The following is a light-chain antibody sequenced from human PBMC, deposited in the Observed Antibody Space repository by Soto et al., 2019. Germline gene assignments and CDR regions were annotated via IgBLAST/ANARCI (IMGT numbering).Light chain of an antibody. CDR1: QSISTW. V-gene: IGKV1-5*03. CDR3: QQYNSYSS. J-gene: IGKJ1*01. Sequence: DIQMTQSPSTLSASVGDRVSITCRASQSISTWLAWYQQKPGKAPKLLSHRASTVESGVPPRFSGSGSATAFYLGISSLQPEDVATYYCQQYNSYSSFGQGTKVQIK. CDR2: RAS.